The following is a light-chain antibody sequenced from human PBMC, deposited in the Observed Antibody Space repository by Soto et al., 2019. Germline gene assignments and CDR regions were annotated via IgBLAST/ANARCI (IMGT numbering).Light chain of an antibody. Sequence: QSALTQPASVSGSPGQSIAISCTGTSSDVGGYNYVSWYQQHPGKVPKLIIYDVSNRPSGVSDRFSGSKSGNTASLTISGLQAEDEADYYCSSYTETPTLDVFGTGTKVTVL. V-gene: IGLV2-14*01. CDR2: DVS. J-gene: IGLJ1*01. CDR3: SSYTETPTLDV. CDR1: SSDVGGYNY.